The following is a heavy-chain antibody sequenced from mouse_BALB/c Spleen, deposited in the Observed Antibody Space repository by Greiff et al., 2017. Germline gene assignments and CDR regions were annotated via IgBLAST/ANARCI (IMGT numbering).Heavy chain of an antibody. CDR1: GFTFTDYY. V-gene: IGHV7-3*02. Sequence: EVQLVESGGGLVQPGGSLRLSCATSGFTFTDYYMSWVRQPPGKALEWLGFIRNKANGYTTEYSASVKGRFTISRDNSQSILYLQMNTLRAEDSATYYCARALTGVFAYWGQGTLVTVSA. J-gene: IGHJ3*01. D-gene: IGHD4-1*01. CDR3: ARALTGVFAY. CDR2: IRNKANGYTT.